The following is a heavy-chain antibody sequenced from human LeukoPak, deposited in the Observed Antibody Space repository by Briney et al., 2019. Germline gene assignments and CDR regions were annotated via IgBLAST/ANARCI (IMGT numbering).Heavy chain of an antibody. Sequence: PGGSLRLSCAASGFTFSSYWMSWVRQAPGKGLEWVANIKQDGSEKYYVDSVKGRFTISRDNAKNSLYLQMNSLRAEDTAVYYCASWSFGFDTSGYSPFDYWGQGTLVTVSS. J-gene: IGHJ4*02. CDR3: ASWSFGFDTSGYSPFDY. CDR2: IKQDGSEK. CDR1: GFTFSSYW. D-gene: IGHD3-22*01. V-gene: IGHV3-7*03.